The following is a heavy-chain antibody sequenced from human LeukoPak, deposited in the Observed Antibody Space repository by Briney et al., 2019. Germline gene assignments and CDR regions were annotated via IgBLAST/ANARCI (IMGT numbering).Heavy chain of an antibody. V-gene: IGHV3-15*01. CDR1: GFTFSGAW. Sequence: GGSLRLSCVASGFTFSGAWVNWVRQAPGKGLEWVGRIKRKADGGPTDYAAPVKGRFTISRDDSKDTLYLQMNSLKTEDTAMYYCTTNEAFDIWGQGTMVTVSS. CDR2: IKRKADGGPT. J-gene: IGHJ3*02. CDR3: TTNEAFDI.